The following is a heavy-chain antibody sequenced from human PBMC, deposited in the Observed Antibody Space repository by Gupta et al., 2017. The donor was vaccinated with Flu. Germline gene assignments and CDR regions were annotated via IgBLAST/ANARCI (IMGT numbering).Heavy chain of an antibody. CDR2: IYTSGST. V-gene: IGHV4-61*02. Sequence: QVQLQESGPGLVKPSQTLSLTCTVSGGSISSGIYYGSWIRQPAGKGLEWIGRIYTSGSTNYNPSLKSRVTISVDTSKNQFSLKLSSVTAADTAVYYCGGSRTIFGVVPNQMPNYWGQGTLVTVSS. D-gene: IGHD3-3*01. CDR3: GGSRTIFGVVPNQMPNY. CDR1: GGSISSGIYY. J-gene: IGHJ4*02.